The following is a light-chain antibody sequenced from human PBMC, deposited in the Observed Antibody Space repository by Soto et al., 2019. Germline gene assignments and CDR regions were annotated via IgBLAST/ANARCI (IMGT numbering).Light chain of an antibody. V-gene: IGKV3-15*01. CDR3: QQYDNLSGT. Sequence: EILMTQSPSTLSASPGDRATLSCRASHRVSSCLAWYQQKPGQAPRLLIYEASTWASGIPSRFSGSGSGTKFTLTIASLQSEDFAVYYCQQYDNLSGTFGPGTKVEIK. CDR1: HRVSSC. CDR2: EAS. J-gene: IGKJ4*01.